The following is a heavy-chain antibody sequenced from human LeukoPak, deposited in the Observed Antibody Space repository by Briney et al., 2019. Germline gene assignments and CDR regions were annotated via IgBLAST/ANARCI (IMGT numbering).Heavy chain of an antibody. D-gene: IGHD3-22*01. V-gene: IGHV4-39*01. CDR2: TYYSGST. CDR1: GGTISSSSYY. Sequence: SETLSLTCTVSGGTISSSSYYWGWIRQPPGKGLEWIGSTYYSGSTYYNPSLKSRVTISLDTSKNQFSLKLSSVTAADTAVYYCARHRSTYDSSGYSPLYYFDYWGQGTLVTVSS. CDR3: ARHRSTYDSSGYSPLYYFDY. J-gene: IGHJ4*02.